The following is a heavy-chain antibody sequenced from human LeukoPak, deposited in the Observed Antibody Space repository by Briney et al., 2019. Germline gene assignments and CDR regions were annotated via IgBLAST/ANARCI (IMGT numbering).Heavy chain of an antibody. Sequence: ASVKVSCKTSGYTFTSYGISWVRQAPGHGLEWMEWISTYNGNTNYAQNLQGRIIMTTDTSTSTAYMELRSLRSDDTAVYYCARGRLERCSGGSCYRFDYWGQGTLVTVSS. J-gene: IGHJ4*02. CDR3: ARGRLERCSGGSCYRFDY. D-gene: IGHD2-15*01. CDR1: GYTFTSYG. V-gene: IGHV1-18*01. CDR2: ISTYNGNT.